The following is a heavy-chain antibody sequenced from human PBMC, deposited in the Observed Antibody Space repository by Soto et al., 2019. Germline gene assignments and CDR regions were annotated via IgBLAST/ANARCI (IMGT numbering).Heavy chain of an antibody. J-gene: IGHJ6*02. CDR1: GFTFRNYD. CDR3: ARTDRDFYGLDV. V-gene: IGHV3-13*05. CDR2: ISAAGDP. Sequence: EVQLVESGGGLVQPGGSLRLSCEASGFTFRNYDMHWVRQGTGKGLEWVSGISAAGDPDYADSVEGRFTISRENAQTSFFLQMTSLRVGDTAGYYCARTDRDFYGLDVWGQGTTVIVSS.